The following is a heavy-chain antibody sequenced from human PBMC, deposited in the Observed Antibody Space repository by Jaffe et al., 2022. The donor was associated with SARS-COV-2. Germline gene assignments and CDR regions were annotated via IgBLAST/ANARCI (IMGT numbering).Heavy chain of an antibody. J-gene: IGHJ3*02. CDR3: ARARAGRMFYDAFDI. V-gene: IGHV3-11*01. D-gene: IGHD3-10*02. Sequence: QVQLVESGGGLVKPGGSLRLSCAASGFTFSDYYMSWIRQAPGKGLEWVSSISTSSSTIYYADSVKGRFTLSRDNAKNSLYLQMNSLRAEDTAVFYCARARAGRMFYDAFDIWGQGTMVSVSS. CDR2: ISTSSSTI. CDR1: GFTFSDYY.